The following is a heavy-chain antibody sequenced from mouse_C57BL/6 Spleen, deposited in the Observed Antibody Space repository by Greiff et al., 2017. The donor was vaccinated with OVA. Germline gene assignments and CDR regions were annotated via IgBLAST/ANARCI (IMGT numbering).Heavy chain of an antibody. D-gene: IGHD2-10*02. J-gene: IGHJ4*01. Sequence: QVQLQQPGAELVMPWASVKLSCKSSGYTFTSYWMHWVKHRPGQGLEWIGEIDPSDSYTNYNQKFKGKSTLTVDKSSSTAYMQLSSLTSEDSAVYYCARSMYGNDAMDYWGQGTSVTVSS. CDR1: GYTFTSYW. CDR3: ARSMYGNDAMDY. V-gene: IGHV1-69*01. CDR2: IDPSDSYT.